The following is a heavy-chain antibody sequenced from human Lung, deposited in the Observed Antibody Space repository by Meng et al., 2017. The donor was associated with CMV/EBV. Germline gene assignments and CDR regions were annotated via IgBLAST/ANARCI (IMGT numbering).Heavy chain of an antibody. CDR2: ISWNSDNK. CDR1: GFRFDDYA. Sequence: SCTASGFRFDDYAMHRVRQPPGKGLEWVSGISWNSDNKGYADSVKGRFTISRDNARNSLYLQMNSLRTEDTAFYFCAKDDDYHDSSGYYSNWGQGTLVTVSS. J-gene: IGHJ4*02. CDR3: AKDDDYHDSSGYYSN. D-gene: IGHD3-22*01. V-gene: IGHV3-9*01.